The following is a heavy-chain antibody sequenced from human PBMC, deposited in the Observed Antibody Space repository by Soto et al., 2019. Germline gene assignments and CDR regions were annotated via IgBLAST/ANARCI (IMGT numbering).Heavy chain of an antibody. D-gene: IGHD3-10*01. CDR2: INHSGST. J-gene: IGHJ6*02. CDR1: GGSFSGYY. V-gene: IGHV4-34*01. CDR3: ARLPPYYYGSGSYQPAIYYYYGMDV. Sequence: PSETLSLTCAVYGGSFSGYYWSWIRQPPGKGLEWIGEINHSGSTNYNPSLKSRVTISVDTSKNQFSLKLSSVTAADTAVYYCARLPPYYYGSGSYQPAIYYYYGMDVWGQGTTVTVSS.